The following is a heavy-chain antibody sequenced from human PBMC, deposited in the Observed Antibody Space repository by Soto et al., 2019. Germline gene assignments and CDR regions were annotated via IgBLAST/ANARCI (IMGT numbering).Heavy chain of an antibody. D-gene: IGHD6-19*01. CDR2: IYYSGST. CDR3: ARVKGMAVAGHPPDDYGMDV. Sequence: QVQLQESGPGLVKPSETLSLTCTVSGGSISSYYWSWIRQPPGKGLEWSGYIYYSGSTNYNPSLKSRVTISVDTSKNQFSLKLSSVTAADKAVYYCARVKGMAVAGHPPDDYGMDVWGQGTTVTVSS. V-gene: IGHV4-59*01. CDR1: GGSISSYY. J-gene: IGHJ6*02.